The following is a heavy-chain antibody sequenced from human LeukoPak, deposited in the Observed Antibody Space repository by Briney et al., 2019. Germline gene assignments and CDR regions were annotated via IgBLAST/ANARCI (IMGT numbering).Heavy chain of an antibody. J-gene: IGHJ6*02. Sequence: GRSLRLSCAASGFTFNSYAMHWVRQAPGKGLEWVAVISYDGSNKYYADSVKGRFTISRDNSKNTLYLQMNSLRAEDTAVYYCARDIVVVPAAIRRGFYYGMDVWGRGTTVTVSS. CDR2: ISYDGSNK. V-gene: IGHV3-30*04. CDR1: GFTFNSYA. D-gene: IGHD2-2*01. CDR3: ARDIVVVPAAIRRGFYYGMDV.